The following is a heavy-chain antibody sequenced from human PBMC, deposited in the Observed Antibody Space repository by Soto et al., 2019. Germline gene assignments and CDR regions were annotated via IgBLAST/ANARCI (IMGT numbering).Heavy chain of an antibody. V-gene: IGHV1-18*04. CDR3: ATGLFLLDY. CDR2: ISASNGNT. CDR1: GYTFSSYG. Sequence: QVHLVQSGAEVKKPGASVKVSCNTSGYTFSSYGITWVRQAPGQGLEWMGRISASNGNTNFAQKFQGRVTVTTDTSTSTAYTELRSLRSDDTVVYYCATGLFLLDYWGQGTLVTVSS. J-gene: IGHJ4*02.